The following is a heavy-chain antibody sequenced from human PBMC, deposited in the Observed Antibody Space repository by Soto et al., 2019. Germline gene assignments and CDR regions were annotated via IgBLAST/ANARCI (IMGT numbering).Heavy chain of an antibody. CDR2: IIPVSGTA. Sequence: QVHLEQSGAEVKKPGSSVKVSCKFSGGTFSSYVIIWVRQAPGQGLEWMGGIIPVSGTANYAQKFHGRVTISAAAATNTAYRELSSVRFDETAVYYCATVDRSVALVGWFDPWGQGTLVTVSS. J-gene: IGHJ5*02. CDR3: ATVDRSVALVGWFDP. D-gene: IGHD2-8*02. V-gene: IGHV1-69*01. CDR1: GGTFSSYV.